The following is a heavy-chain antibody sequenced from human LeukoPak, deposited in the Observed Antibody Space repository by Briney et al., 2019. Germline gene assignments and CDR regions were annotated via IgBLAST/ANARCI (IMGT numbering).Heavy chain of an antibody. D-gene: IGHD2-15*01. CDR3: AKDRLRYCTGGNCYSPVDY. CDR2: ISGSGGST. CDR1: GFTFSSYA. V-gene: IGHV3-23*01. J-gene: IGHJ4*01. Sequence: GGSLRLSCAASGFTFSSYAMSWVRQAPGKGLEWVSAISGSGGSTYYADSVKGRFTISRDNSKNSLYLQMTSLRAEDTAVYYCAKDRLRYCTGGNCYSPVDYWGQGTLVTVSS.